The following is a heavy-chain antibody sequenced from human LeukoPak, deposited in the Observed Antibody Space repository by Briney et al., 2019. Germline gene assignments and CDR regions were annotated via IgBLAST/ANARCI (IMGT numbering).Heavy chain of an antibody. D-gene: IGHD3-10*01. Sequence: SGTLSLTCVVSGGSISSSYWWSWVRQSPEKGLEWIGEIYHSGSTSYNPSLRSRVTMSVDKSKNQFSLKLSSVTAADTAVYYCARDDNGSGSQPFDYWGQGTLVTVSS. CDR2: IYHSGST. J-gene: IGHJ4*02. V-gene: IGHV4-4*02. CDR1: GGSISSSYW. CDR3: ARDDNGSGSQPFDY.